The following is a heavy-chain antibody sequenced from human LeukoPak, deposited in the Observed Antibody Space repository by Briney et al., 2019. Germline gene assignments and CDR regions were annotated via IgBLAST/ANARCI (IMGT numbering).Heavy chain of an antibody. CDR2: ICFDGSNT. D-gene: IGHD3-16*01. V-gene: IGHV3-30*02. Sequence: GGSLRLPWAASGFLFSCYRMQWVPQAPGKGLEWVAFICFDGSNTYYADPVKGRFTISRDNSKNTLYLQMNSLTAEDTALYYCAKARRRLGDCLYFDDWGQVTLVSV. J-gene: IGHJ4*02. CDR1: GFLFSCYR. CDR3: AKARRRLGDCLYFDD.